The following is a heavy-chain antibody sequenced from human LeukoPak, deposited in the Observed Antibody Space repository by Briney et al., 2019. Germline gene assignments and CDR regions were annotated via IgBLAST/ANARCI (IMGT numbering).Heavy chain of an antibody. J-gene: IGHJ5*02. D-gene: IGHD6-19*01. Sequence: GGSLRLSCAASAFSFSSYNMHWVRQAPGKGLEWVSVIWYDGSKKYYAESVKGRVTISRDNSKNTLYLQIDALEAEDTAVYYCAKSKSNGWFGNWFDPWGQGTLVTVSS. CDR3: AKSKSNGWFGNWFDP. CDR2: IWYDGSKK. CDR1: AFSFSSYN. V-gene: IGHV3-33*06.